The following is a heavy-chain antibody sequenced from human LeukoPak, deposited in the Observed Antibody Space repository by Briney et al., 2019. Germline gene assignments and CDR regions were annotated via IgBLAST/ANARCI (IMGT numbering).Heavy chain of an antibody. D-gene: IGHD6-13*01. CDR2: ISYDGSNK. CDR3: ARSIAAAGPRGYFDY. J-gene: IGHJ4*02. CDR1: GFTFSSYA. Sequence: GGSLRLSCAASGFTFSSYAMHWVRQAPGKGLEWVAVISYDGSNKYYADSVKGRFTISRDNSKNTLYLQMNSLRAEDTAVYYCARSIAAAGPRGYFDYWGRGTLVTVSS. V-gene: IGHV3-30-3*01.